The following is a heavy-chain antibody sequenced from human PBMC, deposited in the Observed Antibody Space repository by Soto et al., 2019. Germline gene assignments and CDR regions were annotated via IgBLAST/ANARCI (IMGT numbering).Heavy chain of an antibody. Sequence: ASVKVSCKASGGTFSSYAISWVRQAPGQGLEWMGGVIPIFGTANYAQKFQGRVTITADESTSTAYMELSSLRSEDTAVYYCARDWSGIVGATTYYYGMDAWGQGTTVTVSS. J-gene: IGHJ6*02. D-gene: IGHD1-26*01. V-gene: IGHV1-69*13. CDR2: VIPIFGTA. CDR1: GGTFSSYA. CDR3: ARDWSGIVGATTYYYGMDA.